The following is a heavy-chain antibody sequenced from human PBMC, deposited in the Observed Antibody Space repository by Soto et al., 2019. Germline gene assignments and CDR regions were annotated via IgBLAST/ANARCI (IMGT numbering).Heavy chain of an antibody. V-gene: IGHV5-51*01. CDR1: GYSFTSYW. J-gene: IGHJ3*02. CDR3: ATSIAVAVYTGDAFDI. CDR2: IYPGDSDN. Sequence: GESLKISCKGSGYSFTSYWIGWVRQMPGKGLEWMGIIYPGDSDNRYSPSFQGQVTISADKSISTAYLQWSSLKASDTALYYCATSIAVAVYTGDAFDIWGQGTMVTVSS. D-gene: IGHD6-19*01.